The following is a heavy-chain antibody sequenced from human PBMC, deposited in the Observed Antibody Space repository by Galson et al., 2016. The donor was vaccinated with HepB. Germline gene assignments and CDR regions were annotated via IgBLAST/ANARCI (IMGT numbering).Heavy chain of an antibody. D-gene: IGHD5-12*01. CDR2: IYYSGST. V-gene: IGHV4-39*01. J-gene: IGHJ4*02. CDR1: GGSISSSSYY. CDR3: ARRPFGGYSGYVPFDY. Sequence: ETLSLTCTVSGGSISSSSYYWGWIRQPPGKGLEWIGSIYYSGSTYYKPSLKSRVTISADTSKNQFSLKLSYVTAADTAIYYCARRPFGGYSGYVPFDYWGQGSLVTVSS.